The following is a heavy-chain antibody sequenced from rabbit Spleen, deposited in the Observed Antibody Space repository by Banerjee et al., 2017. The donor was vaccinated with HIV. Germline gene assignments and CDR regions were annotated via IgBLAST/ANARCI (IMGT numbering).Heavy chain of an antibody. V-gene: IGHV1S40*01. J-gene: IGHJ6*01. CDR3: ARDSGSSFSSYGMDL. Sequence: QSLEESGGDLVKPGASLTLTCIASGVSFSGNSYMCWVRQAPGKGLEWIACIGAGSETTHYATWAKGRFTISKASSTTVTLQMTSLTAADTATYFCARDSGSSFSSYGMDLWGQGTLVTVS. CDR1: GVSFSGNSY. D-gene: IGHD8-1*01. CDR2: IGAGSETT.